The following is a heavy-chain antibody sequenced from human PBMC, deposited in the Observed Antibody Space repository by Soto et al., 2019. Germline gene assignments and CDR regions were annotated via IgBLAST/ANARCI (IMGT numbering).Heavy chain of an antibody. CDR3: ARYYYGSGSYQDY. V-gene: IGHV4-30-4*01. D-gene: IGHD3-10*01. CDR2: IYYSGST. J-gene: IGHJ4*02. Sequence: SETLSLTCTVSGGSISSGDYYWSWIRQPPGKGLEWIGYIYYSGSTYYNPSLKSRVTISVDTSNNQFSLKLTSVTAADTAVYYCARYYYGSGSYQDYWGQGTLLTVSS. CDR1: GGSISSGDYY.